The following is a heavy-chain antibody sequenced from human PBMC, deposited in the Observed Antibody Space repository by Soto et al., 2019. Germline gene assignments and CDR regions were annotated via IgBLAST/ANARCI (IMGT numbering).Heavy chain of an antibody. V-gene: IGHV1-8*01. CDR1: GYTFTSYD. Sequence: QVQLVQSGAEVKKPGASVKVSCKASGYTFTSYDINWVRQATGQGLEWMGWMNPNSGNTGYAQKFQGRVTMTRNTSISPAYMELSSLRSEDTAVYYCARGINYYDSGDDAFDIWGQGTMVTVSS. D-gene: IGHD3-10*01. J-gene: IGHJ3*02. CDR2: MNPNSGNT. CDR3: ARGINYYDSGDDAFDI.